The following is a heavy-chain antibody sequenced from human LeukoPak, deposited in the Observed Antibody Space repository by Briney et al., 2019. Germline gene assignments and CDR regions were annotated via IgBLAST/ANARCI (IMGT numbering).Heavy chain of an antibody. J-gene: IGHJ6*03. CDR2: INTNTGNP. CDR1: GYTFTSYG. V-gene: IGHV7-4-1*02. CDR3: ARGWELWLHYYYYMDV. Sequence: ASVKVSCKASGYTFTSYGISWVRQAPGQGLEWMGWINTNTGNPTYAQGFTGRFVFSFDTSVSTAYLQISSLKAEDTAVYYCARGWELWLHYYYYMDVWGKGTTVTVSS. D-gene: IGHD5-18*01.